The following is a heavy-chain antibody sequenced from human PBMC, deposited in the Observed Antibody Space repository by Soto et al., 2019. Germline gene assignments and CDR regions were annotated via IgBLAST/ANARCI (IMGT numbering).Heavy chain of an antibody. CDR3: AKDSIVLDYYGSGSFLGVFDI. Sequence: SGGSLRLSCAASGFTFSSYAMSWVRQTPGKGLEWVSTLSGSGGTTYYADSVKGQFTISRDNSKSTLYLQMNSLRAEDTAVYYCAKDSIVLDYYGSGSFLGVFDIWGQGTMVTVSS. V-gene: IGHV3-23*01. CDR2: LSGSGGTT. CDR1: GFTFSSYA. J-gene: IGHJ3*02. D-gene: IGHD3-10*01.